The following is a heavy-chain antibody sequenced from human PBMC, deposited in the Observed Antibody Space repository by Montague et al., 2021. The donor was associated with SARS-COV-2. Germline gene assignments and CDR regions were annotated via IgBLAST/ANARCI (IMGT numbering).Heavy chain of an antibody. J-gene: IGHJ4*02. CDR2: ISYSGST. CDR3: ACYVDSCGWLNPRGPGTFDY. D-gene: IGHD6-19*01. Sequence: TLFLTCTVSGGSISSGGYYWSWIRQHPGRGLEWIGYISYSGSTYYNPSLKSRVTISVDTSKNQFSLKLSSVTAADTAVYYCACYVDSCGWLNPRGPGTFDYWGQGTLVTVSS. CDR1: GGSISSGGYY. V-gene: IGHV4-31*03.